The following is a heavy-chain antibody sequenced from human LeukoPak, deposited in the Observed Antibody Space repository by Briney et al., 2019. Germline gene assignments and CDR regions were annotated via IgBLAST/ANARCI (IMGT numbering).Heavy chain of an antibody. J-gene: IGHJ5*02. CDR2: ISYDGSNK. Sequence: PGGSLRLSCAASGFTFSSYGMHWVRQAPGKGLEWVAVISYDGSNKYYADSVKGRFTISRDNSKNTLYLQMNSLRAEDTAVYYCAKPDEGAYNWFDPWGQGTLVTVSS. CDR1: GFTFSSYG. V-gene: IGHV3-30*18. CDR3: AKPDEGAYNWFDP.